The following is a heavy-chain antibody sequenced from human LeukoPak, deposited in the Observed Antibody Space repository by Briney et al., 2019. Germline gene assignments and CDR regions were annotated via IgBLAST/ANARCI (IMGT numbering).Heavy chain of an antibody. D-gene: IGHD2-21*02. J-gene: IGHJ4*02. CDR2: ISSSSSYI. V-gene: IGHV3-21*01. CDR1: GFTFSSYS. CDR3: ARVYYRGGDFYYFDY. Sequence: GGSLRLFCAASGFTFSSYSMNWVRQAPGKGLEWVSSISSSSSYIYYADSVKGRFTISRDNAKNSLYLQLNSLRAEDTAVYYCARVYYRGGDFYYFDYWGQGTLVTVSS.